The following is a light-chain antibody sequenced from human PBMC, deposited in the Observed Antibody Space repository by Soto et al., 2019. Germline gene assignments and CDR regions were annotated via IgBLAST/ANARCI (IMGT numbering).Light chain of an antibody. CDR1: SSNIGSNS. J-gene: IGLJ1*01. Sequence: QSVLTQPPSASGTPGQRVTISCSGSSSNIGSNSVFWYQQLPGTAPKLLIYRNNQRPSGVPDRFSGSKSGTSTSLAISGLRSEDEADYYCAAWDDSLSGDVLGTGTKLTVL. CDR3: AAWDDSLSGDV. CDR2: RNN. V-gene: IGLV1-47*01.